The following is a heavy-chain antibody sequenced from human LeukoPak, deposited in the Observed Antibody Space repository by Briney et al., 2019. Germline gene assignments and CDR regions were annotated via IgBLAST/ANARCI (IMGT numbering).Heavy chain of an antibody. Sequence: QAGGSLRLSCAASGFTFSSYSMNWVRQAPGKGLEWVSSISSSSSYIYYADSVKGRFTISRDNAKNSLYLQMNSLRAEDTAVYYCARDSLRWALIYYYMDVWGKGTTVTVSS. V-gene: IGHV3-21*01. D-gene: IGHD4-23*01. J-gene: IGHJ6*03. CDR1: GFTFSSYS. CDR3: ARDSLRWALIYYYMDV. CDR2: ISSSSSYI.